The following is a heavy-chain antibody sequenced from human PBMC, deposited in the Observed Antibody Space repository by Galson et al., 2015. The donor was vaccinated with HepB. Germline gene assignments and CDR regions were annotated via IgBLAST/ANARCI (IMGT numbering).Heavy chain of an antibody. D-gene: IGHD2-15*01. CDR2: LNPSGGST. J-gene: IGHJ4*02. CDR3: ARGPRTYSFDS. CDR1: GYTFNSYY. V-gene: IGHV1-46*02. Sequence: SVKVSCKASGYTFNSYYMYWVRQAPGQGLEWVGILNPSGGSTCFAEKFQGRVTMTRDTSTSTVYLELNSLRSEDTAVYYCARGPRTYSFDSWGQGTLVTVSS.